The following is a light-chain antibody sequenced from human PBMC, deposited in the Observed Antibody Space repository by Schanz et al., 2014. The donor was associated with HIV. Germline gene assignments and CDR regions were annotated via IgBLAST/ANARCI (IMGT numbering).Light chain of an antibody. CDR3: STYTTSKTWV. Sequence: QSALTQPASVSGSPGQSITISCTGDSSDVGGYDYVSWYQQHPGKAPKLIIYDVTDRPSGVSFRFSGSKSGNTASLTISGLQSEDEAEYYCSTYTTSKTWVFGGGTKLTVL. V-gene: IGLV2-14*03. CDR1: SSDVGGYDY. J-gene: IGLJ3*02. CDR2: DVT.